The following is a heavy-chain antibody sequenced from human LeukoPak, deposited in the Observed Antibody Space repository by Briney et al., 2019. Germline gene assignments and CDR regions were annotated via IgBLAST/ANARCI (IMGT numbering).Heavy chain of an antibody. Sequence: PSETLSLTCAVSGYSISSGYYWGGIRQPPGKGLEWIGSIYHSGSTYYNPSLKSRVTISVDTSKNQFSLKLSSVTAADTAVYYCARRYCSSTSCYTGIDYWGQGTLVTVSS. D-gene: IGHD2-2*02. J-gene: IGHJ4*02. CDR1: GYSISSGYY. V-gene: IGHV4-38-2*01. CDR3: ARRYCSSTSCYTGIDY. CDR2: IYHSGST.